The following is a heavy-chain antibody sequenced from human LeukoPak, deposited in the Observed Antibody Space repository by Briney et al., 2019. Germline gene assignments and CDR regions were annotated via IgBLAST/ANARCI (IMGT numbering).Heavy chain of an antibody. CDR3: ARGGYDFWSGPTKNWFDP. J-gene: IGHJ5*02. CDR2: IYTSGST. CDR1: GGSISSYY. V-gene: IGHV4-4*07. D-gene: IGHD3-3*01. Sequence: SETLSLTCTVSGGSISSYYWSWIRQLAGKGLEWIGRIYTSGSTNYNPSLKSRVTISVDTSKNQFSLKLSSVTAADTAVYYCARGGYDFWSGPTKNWFDPWGQGTLVTVSS.